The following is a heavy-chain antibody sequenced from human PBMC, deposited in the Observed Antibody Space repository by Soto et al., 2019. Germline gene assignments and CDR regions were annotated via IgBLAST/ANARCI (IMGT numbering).Heavy chain of an antibody. CDR1: GGSISSGGYY. Sequence: QVQLQESGPGLVKPSQTLSLTCTVSGGSISSGGYYWSWIRQHPGKGLEWIGDIYDRGSTYYNPYLKSRVTISVDTSKNQFSLKLSSVTVADTAVYYCARTYTVVTPLFDYWGQGTLVTVSS. V-gene: IGHV4-31*03. CDR3: ARTYTVVTPLFDY. CDR2: IYDRGST. D-gene: IGHD2-15*01. J-gene: IGHJ4*02.